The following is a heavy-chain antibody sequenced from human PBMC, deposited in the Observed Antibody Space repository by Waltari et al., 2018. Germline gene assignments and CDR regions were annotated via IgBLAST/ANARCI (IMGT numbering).Heavy chain of an antibody. CDR3: ARETFRTVGAFDI. CDR1: GGSIRSGRYY. Sequence: QVQLQESGPGLVKPSQTLSLTCTVSGGSIRSGRYYWSWIRQPAGKGLEWIGRIYTSGSTNYNPSLKSRVTISVDTSKNQFSLKLSSVTAADTAVYYCARETFRTVGAFDIWGQGTMVTVSS. D-gene: IGHD4-17*01. J-gene: IGHJ3*02. V-gene: IGHV4-61*02. CDR2: IYTSGST.